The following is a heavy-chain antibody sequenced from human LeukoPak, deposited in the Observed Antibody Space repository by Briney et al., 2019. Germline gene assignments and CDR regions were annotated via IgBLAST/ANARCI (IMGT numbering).Heavy chain of an antibody. CDR1: GGSINSYY. D-gene: IGHD5-12*01. J-gene: IGHJ4*02. Sequence: SETLSLTCTVSGGSINSYYWSWIRQPPGKGLEWIGYIYYSGSTNYNPSLKGRVTISVDTSKNQFSLKLSSVTAADTAVYYCARVDRVENYFDYWGQGTLVTVSS. V-gene: IGHV4-59*01. CDR3: ARVDRVENYFDY. CDR2: IYYSGST.